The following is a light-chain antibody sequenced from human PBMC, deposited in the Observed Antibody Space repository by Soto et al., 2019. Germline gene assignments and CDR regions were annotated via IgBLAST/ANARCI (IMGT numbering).Light chain of an antibody. J-gene: IGKJ4*01. Sequence: EIVLTQSPGTLSLSPGERATLSCRASQSVSSSYLAWYQQKPGQAPRLLIYGASSRATGIPDRFSGSGSGTDFTLTISRLEPEDFAVYYCQQYGSSPLTFCGVIKVEIK. V-gene: IGKV3-20*01. CDR1: QSVSSSY. CDR3: QQYGSSPLT. CDR2: GAS.